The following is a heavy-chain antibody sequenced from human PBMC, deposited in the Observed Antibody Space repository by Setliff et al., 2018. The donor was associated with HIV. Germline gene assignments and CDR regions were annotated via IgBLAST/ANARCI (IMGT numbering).Heavy chain of an antibody. D-gene: IGHD3-9*01. V-gene: IGHV4-39*01. CDR1: GDSIISDTYY. CDR3: ARQTRNRYDVLTGYSVL. J-gene: IGHJ4*02. CDR2: IFYTGST. Sequence: SETLSLTCSVSGDSIISDTYYWGWIRQPPGKGPEWIASIFYTGSTFYTSPLKSRVRISMDKPKNQFSLELTSVTTEDTVVFYCARQTRNRYDVLTGYSVLWGQGILVTVSS.